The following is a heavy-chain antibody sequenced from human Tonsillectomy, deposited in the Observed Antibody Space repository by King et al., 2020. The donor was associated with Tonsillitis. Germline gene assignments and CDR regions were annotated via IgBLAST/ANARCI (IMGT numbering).Heavy chain of an antibody. CDR3: AKDKEPNQIWGWCLDY. D-gene: IGHD6-19*01. J-gene: IGHJ4*02. Sequence: VQLVESGGGVVQPGGSLRLSCAASGFTFSTYGIHWVRQAPGKGLEWVAFIKNDGSNKHYAESVKGRFTISRDNSKNTLYLQMNRLRAEDTAVYYCAKDKEPNQIWGWCLDYWGQGTLVTVSS. CDR2: IKNDGSNK. V-gene: IGHV3-30*02. CDR1: GFTFSTYG.